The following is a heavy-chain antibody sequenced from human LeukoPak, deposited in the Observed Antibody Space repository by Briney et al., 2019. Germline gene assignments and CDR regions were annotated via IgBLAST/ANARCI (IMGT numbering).Heavy chain of an antibody. Sequence: GGSLRLSCAASGFTFSSYGMHWVRQAPGKGLEWVAVISYDGSNKYYADSVKGRSTISRDNSKNTLYLQMNSLRAEDTAVYYCAEAALKWELRGGDYWGQGTLVTVSS. J-gene: IGHJ4*02. CDR1: GFTFSSYG. CDR2: ISYDGSNK. V-gene: IGHV3-30*18. CDR3: AEAALKWELRGGDY. D-gene: IGHD1-26*01.